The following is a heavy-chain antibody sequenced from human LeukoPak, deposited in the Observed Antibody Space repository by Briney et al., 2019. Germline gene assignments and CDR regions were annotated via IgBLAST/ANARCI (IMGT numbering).Heavy chain of an antibody. D-gene: IGHD1-26*01. V-gene: IGHV4-31*03. CDR2: IYYSGST. CDR3: ARWGVGATTIDY. J-gene: IGHJ4*02. Sequence: SETLSLTCTVSGGSISSGGYYWSWIRQHPGKGLEWIGYIYYSGSTYYNPPLKSRVTISVDTSKNQFSLKLSSVTAADTAVYYCARWGVGATTIDYWGQGTLVTVSS. CDR1: GGSISSGGYY.